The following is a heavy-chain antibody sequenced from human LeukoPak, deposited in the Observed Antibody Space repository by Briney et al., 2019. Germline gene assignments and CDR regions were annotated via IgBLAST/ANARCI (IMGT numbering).Heavy chain of an antibody. Sequence: GGSLRLSCAASGFTFSSYSMNWVRQAPGKGLEWVSSISSSSSYIYYADSVKGRFTISRDNAKNSLYLQMNSLRAEDTAVYYCARDSIAAADFDYWGQGTLVTVSS. CDR3: ARDSIAAADFDY. CDR2: ISSSSSYI. D-gene: IGHD6-13*01. J-gene: IGHJ4*02. CDR1: GFTFSSYS. V-gene: IGHV3-21*01.